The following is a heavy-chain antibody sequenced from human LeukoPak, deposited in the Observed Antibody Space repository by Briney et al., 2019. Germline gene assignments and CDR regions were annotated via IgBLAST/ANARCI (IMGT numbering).Heavy chain of an antibody. Sequence: GGSLRLSCAVSGFTFSSYWMSWVRQAPGKGLEWVANIKQDGSEKYYVDSVKGRFTISRDNAKNSLYLQMNSLRAEDTAVYYCARAYCGGDCYPFDYWGQGTLVTVSS. V-gene: IGHV3-7*01. CDR2: IKQDGSEK. CDR3: ARAYCGGDCYPFDY. CDR1: GFTFSSYW. D-gene: IGHD2-21*02. J-gene: IGHJ4*02.